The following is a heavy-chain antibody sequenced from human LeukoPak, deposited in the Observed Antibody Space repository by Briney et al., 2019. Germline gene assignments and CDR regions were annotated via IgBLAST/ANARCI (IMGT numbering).Heavy chain of an antibody. V-gene: IGHV4-34*01. J-gene: IGHJ3*02. CDR3: ARLRGYSYGYDAFDI. CDR2: INHSGST. D-gene: IGHD5-18*01. CDR1: GGSFSGYY. Sequence: SETLSFTCAVYGGSFSGYYWSWIRQPPGKGLEWIGEINHSGSTNYNPSLKSRVTISVDTSKNQFSLKLSSVTAADTAVYYCARLRGYSYGYDAFDIWGQGTMVTVSS.